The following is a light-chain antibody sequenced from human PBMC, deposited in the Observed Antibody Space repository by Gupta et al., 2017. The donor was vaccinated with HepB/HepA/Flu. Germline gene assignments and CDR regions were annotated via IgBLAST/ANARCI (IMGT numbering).Light chain of an antibody. CDR2: DAS. Sequence: EIQMTPSPSSLSASVGDRVTITCQANHDIDNYLNWYQQKPGKGPKLLIYDASNLETGVPSRFSGSGSGTDFTFTISSLQPEDIATYYCQQYDNLPLTFGEGTKVEIK. V-gene: IGKV1-33*01. CDR1: HDIDNY. CDR3: QQYDNLPLT. J-gene: IGKJ4*02.